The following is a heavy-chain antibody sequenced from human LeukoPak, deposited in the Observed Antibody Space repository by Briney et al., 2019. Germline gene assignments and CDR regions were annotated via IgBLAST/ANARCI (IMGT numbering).Heavy chain of an antibody. CDR1: GGSFSGYY. CDR3: ATDRSKIIAARPDNAFDI. Sequence: SETLSLTCAVYGGSFSGYYWSWIRQPPGKGLEWIGEINHSGSTNYNPSLKSRVTISVDTSKNQFSLKLSSVTAADTAVYYCATDRSKIIAARPDNAFDIWGQGTMVTVSS. J-gene: IGHJ3*02. CDR2: INHSGST. D-gene: IGHD6-6*01. V-gene: IGHV4-34*01.